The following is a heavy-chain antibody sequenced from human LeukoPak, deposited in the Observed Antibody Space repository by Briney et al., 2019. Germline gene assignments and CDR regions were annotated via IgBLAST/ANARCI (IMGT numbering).Heavy chain of an antibody. J-gene: IGHJ4*02. CDR2: IYPGDSDT. D-gene: IGHD6-13*01. Sequence: GESLKISCKGSGYNFTNYWIGWVRQMPGKGLEWMGIIYPGDSDTRYRPSFKGQVTISADKSISTAYLQWSSLKASDTAMYCCARTGYTSRWAIDYWGQGTLVTVSS. CDR3: ARTGYTSRWAIDY. CDR1: GYNFTNYW. V-gene: IGHV5-51*01.